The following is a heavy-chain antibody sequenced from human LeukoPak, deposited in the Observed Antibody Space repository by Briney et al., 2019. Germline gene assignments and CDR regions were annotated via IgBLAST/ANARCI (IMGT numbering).Heavy chain of an antibody. J-gene: IGHJ3*02. CDR2: ISGSGGST. D-gene: IGHD2-15*01. V-gene: IGHV3-23*01. CDR3: AKDRGYCSGGSCYTSLGDAFDI. Sequence: GGSLRLSCAASGFTFSSYAMSWVRQAPGKGLEWVSAISGSGGSTYYADSVKGRFTISRDNSKNTLYLQMNSLRAEDTAVYYCAKDRGYCSGGSCYTSLGDAFDIWGQGTMVTVSS. CDR1: GFTFSSYA.